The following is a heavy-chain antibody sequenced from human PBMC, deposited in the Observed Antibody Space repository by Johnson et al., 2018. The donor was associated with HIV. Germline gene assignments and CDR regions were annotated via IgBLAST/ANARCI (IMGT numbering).Heavy chain of an antibody. CDR3: AKIIGYSSGLEI. J-gene: IGHJ3*02. D-gene: IGHD6-19*01. CDR2: IRYDGSNK. Sequence: QVQLVESGGGVVQPGGSLRLSCAASGFAFSNYGLHWVRQSPGRGLEWVAFIRYDGSNKYYADSVKGRFTISRDNSKNTLYLQMNSLRAEDTAVYYCAKIIGYSSGLEIWGQGTMVTVSS. V-gene: IGHV3-30*02. CDR1: GFAFSNYG.